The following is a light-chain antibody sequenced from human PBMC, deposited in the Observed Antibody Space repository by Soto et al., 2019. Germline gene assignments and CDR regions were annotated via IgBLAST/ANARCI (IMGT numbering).Light chain of an antibody. CDR2: AAS. V-gene: IGKV1-9*01. CDR3: QQLLSYPIT. CDR1: QSISSS. J-gene: IGKJ5*01. Sequence: DIQMTQSPSSLSSSVGDRVTITCRTSQSISSSLNWYQQQPGKAPKLLIYAASSLHSGVPLRFSGSGSGTSFTLTISSLQPEDFATYYCQQLLSYPITSGQGTRLE.